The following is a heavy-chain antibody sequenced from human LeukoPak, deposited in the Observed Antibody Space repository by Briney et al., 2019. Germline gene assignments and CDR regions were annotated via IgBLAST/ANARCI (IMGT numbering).Heavy chain of an antibody. Sequence: PSETLSLTCSVSGGPITAYYWSWIRQPPGKGLEWIGYIYHTGSTNYSPSLKSRAPMSRDASRNQFSLKLVSVTAADTAVYYCARGHIAVAGMDWFDPWGQGTVVRVSS. CDR1: GGPITAYY. D-gene: IGHD6-19*01. CDR2: IYHTGST. J-gene: IGHJ5*02. CDR3: ARGHIAVAGMDWFDP. V-gene: IGHV4-59*01.